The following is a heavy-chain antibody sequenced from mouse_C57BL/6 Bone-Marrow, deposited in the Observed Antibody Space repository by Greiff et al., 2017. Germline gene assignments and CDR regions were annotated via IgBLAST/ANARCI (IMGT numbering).Heavy chain of an antibody. CDR3: ERVTTVVSHGWYFDV. V-gene: IGHV1-55*01. D-gene: IGHD1-1*01. CDR1: GYTFTSYW. Sequence: QVQLQQPGAELVKPGASVKMSCKASGYTFTSYWITWVKQRTGQGLAWIGDIYPGRGSTNYNEKFKSKATLTVDTSSSTAYMQLSSLTSEDSAVYYCERVTTVVSHGWYFDVWGTGTTVTVSS. J-gene: IGHJ1*03. CDR2: IYPGRGST.